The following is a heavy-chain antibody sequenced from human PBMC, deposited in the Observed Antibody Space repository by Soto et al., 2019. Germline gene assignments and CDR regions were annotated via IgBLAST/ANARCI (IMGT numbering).Heavy chain of an antibody. Sequence: QVQLQESGPGLVKPSQTLSLTCTVSGGSISSGDYYWSWIRQPPGKGLEWIGYIYYSGRTYYNPSLKSRVTISVYTSKNQFSLKLSSVPAADTAVYYCARDMTTFGSFDYWGQGTLVTVSS. CDR2: IYYSGRT. V-gene: IGHV4-30-4*01. D-gene: IGHD3-16*01. CDR3: ARDMTTFGSFDY. J-gene: IGHJ4*02. CDR1: GGSISSGDYY.